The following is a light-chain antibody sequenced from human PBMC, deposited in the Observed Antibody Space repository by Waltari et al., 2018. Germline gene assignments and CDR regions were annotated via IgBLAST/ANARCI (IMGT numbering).Light chain of an antibody. CDR3: CSYAGSNNLV. V-gene: IGLV2-8*01. CDR1: SSDVAGYHY. Sequence: QSALTQPPSASGSPGQSVTISCPGPSSDVAGYHYVSWYQQHPGKAPKVIIFEVSKRPSGVPDRFTGSKTGNTASLTVSGLQAEDEADYYCCSYAGSNNLVFGGGTKLTVL. J-gene: IGLJ2*01. CDR2: EVS.